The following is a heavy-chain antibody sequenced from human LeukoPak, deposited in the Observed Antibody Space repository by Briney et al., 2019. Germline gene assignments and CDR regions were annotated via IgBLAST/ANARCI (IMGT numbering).Heavy chain of an antibody. CDR2: IYYSGST. V-gene: IGHV4-59*08. J-gene: IGHJ4*02. CDR1: GGSISSYY. D-gene: IGHD6-13*01. CDR3: ARGSGIAAAGTRDY. Sequence: PSETLSLTCTVSGGSISSYYWSWIRQPPGKGLEWIGYIYYSGSTNYNPSLKSRVTISVDTSKNQFSLKLSSVTAADTAVYYCARGSGIAAAGTRDYWGQGTLVTVSS.